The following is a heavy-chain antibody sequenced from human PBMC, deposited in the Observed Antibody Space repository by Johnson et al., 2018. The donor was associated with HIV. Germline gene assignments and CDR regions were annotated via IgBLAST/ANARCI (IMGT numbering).Heavy chain of an antibody. D-gene: IGHD3-22*01. V-gene: IGHV3-66*01. CDR1: GFTVSSNY. CDR2: IYSGGST. Sequence: VQLVESGGGWVQPGGSLRLSCVASGFTVSSNYMSWVRQAPGKGLEWVSVIYSGGSTYYADSVKGRFPISRDNSKNTLYLQMNSLRAEDTAVYYCASVPMIVVLDGAFDIWGQGTMVTVSS. CDR3: ASVPMIVVLDGAFDI. J-gene: IGHJ3*02.